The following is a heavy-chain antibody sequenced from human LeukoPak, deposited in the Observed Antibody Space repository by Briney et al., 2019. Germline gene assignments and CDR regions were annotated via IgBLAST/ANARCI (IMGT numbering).Heavy chain of an antibody. CDR3: AIPEGCSGGSCYGYFDY. V-gene: IGHV1-69*13. CDR2: IIPIFGTA. Sequence: ASVKVSCKASGGTFSSYAISWVRQAPGQGLEWMGGIIPIFGTANYAQKFQGRVTITADESTSTAYMELSSLRSEDTAVYYCAIPEGCSGGSCYGYFDYWGQGTLVTVSS. J-gene: IGHJ4*02. D-gene: IGHD2-15*01. CDR1: GGTFSSYA.